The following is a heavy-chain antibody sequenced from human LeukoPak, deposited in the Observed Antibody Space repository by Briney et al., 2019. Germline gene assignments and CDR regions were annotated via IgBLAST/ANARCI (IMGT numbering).Heavy chain of an antibody. Sequence: SETLSLTCTVSGGSICSNSYYWGWIRQPPGKGLEWIGSISYSGTTYYSPSLKSRVTISVDTSKNQFSLKLSSVTAADTAVYYCARHYDILTGYYSHYYYYMDVWGKGTTVTISS. CDR1: GGSICSNSYY. CDR2: ISYSGTT. J-gene: IGHJ6*03. D-gene: IGHD3-9*01. V-gene: IGHV4-39*07. CDR3: ARHYDILTGYYSHYYYYMDV.